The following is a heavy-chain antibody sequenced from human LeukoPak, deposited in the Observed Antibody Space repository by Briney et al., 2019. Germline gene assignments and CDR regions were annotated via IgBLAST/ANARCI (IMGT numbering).Heavy chain of an antibody. CDR3: ARGRQNSGSYSDAFDM. V-gene: IGHV3-21*01. D-gene: IGHD1-26*01. CDR2: ISTSSSYI. J-gene: IGHJ3*02. Sequence: GGSLRLSCAASGFTFSSYGMHWVRQAPGQGLEWVSSISTSSSYIYYAELVRGRFTISRDNARKSLFLQMNSLRAEDTAVYYCARGRQNSGSYSDAFDMWGQGTMVTVSS. CDR1: GFTFSSYG.